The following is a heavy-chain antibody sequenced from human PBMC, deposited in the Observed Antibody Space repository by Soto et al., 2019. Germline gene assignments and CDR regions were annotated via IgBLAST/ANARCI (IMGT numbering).Heavy chain of an antibody. D-gene: IGHD2-2*01. CDR2: IIPIFGTA. CDR3: AGNLGYCISTSCYQTYYFDY. V-gene: IGHV1-69*13. Sequence: SVKVSCKASGGTFSSYAISWVRQAPGQGLEWMGGIIPIFGTANYAQKFQGRVTITADESTSTAYMELSSLRSEDTAVYYCAGNLGYCISTSCYQTYYFDYWGQGTLVTVSS. CDR1: GGTFSSYA. J-gene: IGHJ4*02.